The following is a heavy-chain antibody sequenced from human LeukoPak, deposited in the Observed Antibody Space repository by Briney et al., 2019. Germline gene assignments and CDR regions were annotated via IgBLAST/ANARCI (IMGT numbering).Heavy chain of an antibody. J-gene: IGHJ4*02. Sequence: QPGGSLRLSCAASGFTFDDYAMHWVRQAPGKGLEWVSLISGDGGSTYYADSVKGRFTISRDNAKRSLFPQMNSLRVEDTAVYYCARTMWGFDYWGQGTLVTVSS. CDR1: GFTFDDYA. CDR3: ARTMWGFDY. V-gene: IGHV3-43*02. CDR2: ISGDGGST. D-gene: IGHD7-27*01.